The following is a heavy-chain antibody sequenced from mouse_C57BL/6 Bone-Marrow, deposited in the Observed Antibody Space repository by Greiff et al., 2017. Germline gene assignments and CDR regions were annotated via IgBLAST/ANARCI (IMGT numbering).Heavy chain of an antibody. D-gene: IGHD2-5*01. CDR3: ARPYYSNYWYFGV. J-gene: IGHJ1*03. V-gene: IGHV1-55*01. CDR1: GYTFTSYW. Sequence: QVQLQQPGAALVKPGASVKMSCKASGYTFTSYWITWVKQRPGQGLEWIGDIYPGSGSTHYNETFKSKATLTVDTASSTAYMQLRSLTSEDSAVYYCARPYYSNYWYFGVWGTGTTVTVSS. CDR2: IYPGSGST.